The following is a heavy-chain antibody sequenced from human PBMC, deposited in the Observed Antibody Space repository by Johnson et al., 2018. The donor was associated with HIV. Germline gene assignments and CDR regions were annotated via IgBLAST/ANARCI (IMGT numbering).Heavy chain of an antibody. J-gene: IGHJ3*02. CDR2: IRYDASNR. CDR3: AKDRPSSGWFDAFDI. Sequence: QVQLVESGGGLVQAGGSLRLSCAASGFSFSFYGIHWVRQAPGKGLEWVAFIRYDASNRYYSDSVMGRFTISRDNSKNTLYLQMNSLRAEDTAVYYCAKDRPSSGWFDAFDIWGQGTMVTVSS. D-gene: IGHD6-19*01. V-gene: IGHV3-30*02. CDR1: GFSFSFYG.